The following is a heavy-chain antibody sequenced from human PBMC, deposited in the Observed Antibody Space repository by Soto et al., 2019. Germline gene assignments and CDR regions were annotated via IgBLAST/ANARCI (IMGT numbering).Heavy chain of an antibody. V-gene: IGHV1-69*06. CDR2: IIYIFGTA. D-gene: IGHD6-13*01. CDR3: ARDRAQQLAKTISYSYGMDV. CDR1: GGTFSSYA. J-gene: IGHJ6*02. Sequence: GASVKVSCKASGGTFSSYAISWVRQAPGQGLEGMGGIIYIFGTANSAQKFQGRVTITADKSTSTAYMELSSLRSEDTAVDFCARDRAQQLAKTISYSYGMDVWGQGTTVTVSS.